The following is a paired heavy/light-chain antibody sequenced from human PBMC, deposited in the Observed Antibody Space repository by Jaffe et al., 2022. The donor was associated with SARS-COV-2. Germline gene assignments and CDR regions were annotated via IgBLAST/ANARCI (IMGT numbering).Light chain of an antibody. CDR2: WAS. CDR1: QSVLFSSNIKSY. CDR3: HQYYSIPRT. V-gene: IGKV4-1*01. J-gene: IGKJ4*01. Sequence: DIVMTQSPDSLAVSLGERATINCKSSQSVLFSSNIKSYLAWYQQKPGQPPKLLIYWASTRVSGVPDRFSGSGSGTDFTLTISNLQAEDVAVYYCHQYYSIPRTFGGGTKVEIK.
Heavy chain of an antibody. V-gene: IGHV4-34*01. D-gene: IGHD3-22*01. CDR2: VSHSGST. CDR3: AGGTFHGYYYDGNGYYLDY. Sequence: QMQLQQWGAGLLKPSETLSLTCAVYGGSFSGYSWSWIRQPPGKGLEWIGEVSHSGSTNYNPSLKSRVTISVDTSKNQISLKLSSVTAADTAVFFCAGGTFHGYYYDGNGYYLDYWGQGTLVTVSS. J-gene: IGHJ4*02. CDR1: GGSFSGYS.